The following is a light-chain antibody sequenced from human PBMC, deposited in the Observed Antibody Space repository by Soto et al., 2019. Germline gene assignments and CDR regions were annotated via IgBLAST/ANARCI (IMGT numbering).Light chain of an antibody. CDR1: TGDVGTYNF. CDR2: DAS. J-gene: IGLJ3*02. Sequence: QSALTQPRSVSGSPGQSVTISCTGTTGDVGTYNFVSWYQHHPGKAPKLMIYDASKRPSGVPDRFSASKSGNTASLTISGLQAEDEADYYCCSYAGSFTRVFGGGTKLTVL. CDR3: CSYAGSFTRV. V-gene: IGLV2-11*01.